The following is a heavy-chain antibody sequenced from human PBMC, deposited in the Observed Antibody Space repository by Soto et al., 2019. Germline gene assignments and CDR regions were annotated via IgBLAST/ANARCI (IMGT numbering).Heavy chain of an antibody. V-gene: IGHV3-48*01. CDR2: ISSSSSTI. Sequence: EVQLVESGGGLVQPGGSLRLSCAASGFTFSSYSMNWVRQAPGKGLEWVSYISSSSSTIYYADSVKGRFTISRDNAKNSRYLQMNSLRAEDTAVYYCARGSGLDIVVVVAAVDWGQGTLVTVSS. J-gene: IGHJ4*02. CDR1: GFTFSSYS. D-gene: IGHD2-15*01. CDR3: ARGSGLDIVVVVAAVD.